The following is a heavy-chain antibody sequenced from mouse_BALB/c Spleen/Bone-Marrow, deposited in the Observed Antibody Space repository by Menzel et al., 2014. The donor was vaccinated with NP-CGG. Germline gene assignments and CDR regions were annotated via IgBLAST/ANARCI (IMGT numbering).Heavy chain of an antibody. J-gene: IGHJ4*01. CDR3: ARGDYYRSPMDY. CDR2: IYPGNVNA. CDR1: GYPFTSYY. D-gene: IGHD2-14*01. Sequence: QVPLKQSRPELVKPGSSVWISSKDSGYPFTSYYIHWVQQRPGQGLEWVRWIYPGNVNASYNDKFEDKSTLTADKSSSTAFMHLSSLTSEDSAVYFCARGDYYRSPMDYWGQGTSVTVSS. V-gene: IGHV1S56*01.